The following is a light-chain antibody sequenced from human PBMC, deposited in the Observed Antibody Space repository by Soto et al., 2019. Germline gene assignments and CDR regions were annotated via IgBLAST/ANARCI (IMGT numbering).Light chain of an antibody. CDR3: PSYASSLSAWV. CDR1: SSNIGAGYD. CDR2: LNN. J-gene: IGLJ3*02. V-gene: IGLV1-40*01. Sequence: HSVLTQPPSVSGAPGQRVTISCTGSSSNIGAGYDVHWYQQIPGPAPNLLISLNNNRPSGVPDRLSGSKSGTSASLAITGIHVEQESDYYCPSYASSLSAWVFGGGTKLTVL.